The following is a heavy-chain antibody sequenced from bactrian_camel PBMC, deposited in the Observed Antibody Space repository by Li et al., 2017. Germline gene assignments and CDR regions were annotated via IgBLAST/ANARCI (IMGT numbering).Heavy chain of an antibody. J-gene: IGHJ4*01. Sequence: HVQLVESGGGLVQPGGSLRLSCAASGFTFSRNYMSWVRQAPGKGPEWVSSIHRGGLRTYYADSVKGRFTISRDNAKNTVFLQMDSLKPGDTAVYYCARDPPGGAWYKYWGQGTQVTVS. D-gene: IGHD2*01. CDR1: GFTFSRNY. CDR2: IHRGGLRT. CDR3: ARDPPGGAWYKY. V-gene: IGHV3-2*01.